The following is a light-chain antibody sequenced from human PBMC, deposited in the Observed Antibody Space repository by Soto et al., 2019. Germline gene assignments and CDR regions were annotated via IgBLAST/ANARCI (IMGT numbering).Light chain of an antibody. Sequence: DIQMTQSPSSLSASVGDRVTITCRASQDINIWLAWYQQKPEKAPKSLISGASSLQSGVPSRFSGSGSGTEFTLTISSLQPEDFATYYCQQYKVYPITFGQGTRLEIK. CDR2: GAS. J-gene: IGKJ5*01. CDR3: QQYKVYPIT. CDR1: QDINIW. V-gene: IGKV1D-16*01.